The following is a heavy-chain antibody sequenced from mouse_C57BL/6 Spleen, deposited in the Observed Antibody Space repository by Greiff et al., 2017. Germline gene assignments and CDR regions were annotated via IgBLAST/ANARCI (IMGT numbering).Heavy chain of an antibody. J-gene: IGHJ3*01. D-gene: IGHD2-5*01. CDR3: ARWDSNYGDWFAY. CDR1: GYTFTSYW. V-gene: IGHV1-69*01. Sequence: QVQLQQPGAELVMPGASVKLSCKASGYTFTSYWMHWVKQRPGQGLEWIGEIDPSDSYTNYNQKFKGKSTLTVDKSSSTAYMQLSSLTSEDSAVYYCARWDSNYGDWFAYWGQGTLVTVSA. CDR2: IDPSDSYT.